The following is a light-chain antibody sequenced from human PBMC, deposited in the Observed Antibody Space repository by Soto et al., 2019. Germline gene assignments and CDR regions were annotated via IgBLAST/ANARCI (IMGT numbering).Light chain of an antibody. Sequence: QSVVTQPPSASGTPGPRGTITCSGSSSSIGSNVVNWYQKLPAAAPKLLIYNNDQRPSVVADRFSGSKSGSSASLAISGRQSEDEAEYYCAAWDDSLNGPVFGGGTKLTVL. CDR2: NND. CDR3: AAWDDSLNGPV. J-gene: IGLJ2*01. V-gene: IGLV1-44*01. CDR1: SSSIGSNV.